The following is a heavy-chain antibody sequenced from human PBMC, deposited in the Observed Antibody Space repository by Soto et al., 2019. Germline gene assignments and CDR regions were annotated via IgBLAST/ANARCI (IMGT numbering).Heavy chain of an antibody. CDR1: GFTFDDYA. D-gene: IGHD6-19*01. CDR3: AKDMRFTVAGKNYYYYYYMDV. Sequence: GGSLRLSCAASGFTFDDYAMHWVRQAPGKGLEWVSGISWNSGSIGYADSVKGRFTISRDNAKNSLYLQMNSLRAEDTALYYCAKDMRFTVAGKNYYYYYYMDVWGKGTTVTVSS. CDR2: ISWNSGSI. V-gene: IGHV3-9*01. J-gene: IGHJ6*03.